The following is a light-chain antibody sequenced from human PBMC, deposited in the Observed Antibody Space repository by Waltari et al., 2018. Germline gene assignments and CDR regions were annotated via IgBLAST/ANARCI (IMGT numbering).Light chain of an antibody. V-gene: IGLV3-21*03. CDR3: QVWDSSSDHPGVV. CDR2: DDS. J-gene: IGLJ2*01. Sequence: SYVLTQPPSVSVAPGKTARITCGGNNIGSKSVHWYQQKPGQAPVLVVYDDSDRPSGSPERFSGSNSGNTATLTISRGEAGDEADYYCQVWDSSSDHPGVVFGGGTKLTVL. CDR1: NIGSKS.